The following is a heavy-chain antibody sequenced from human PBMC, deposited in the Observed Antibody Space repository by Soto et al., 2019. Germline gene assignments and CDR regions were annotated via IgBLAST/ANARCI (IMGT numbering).Heavy chain of an antibody. D-gene: IGHD5-12*01. CDR1: GFTFSNYW. CDR2: INSDVSST. CDR3: ARSSGHDFGY. V-gene: IGHV3-74*01. J-gene: IGHJ4*02. Sequence: PGGSLRLSCAASGFTFSNYWMHWVRQAPGKGLVWVSRINSDVSSTNYADSVKGRFTISRDNAKSTLYLQMNSLRAEDTAVYYCARSSGHDFGYWGQGTLVTVSS.